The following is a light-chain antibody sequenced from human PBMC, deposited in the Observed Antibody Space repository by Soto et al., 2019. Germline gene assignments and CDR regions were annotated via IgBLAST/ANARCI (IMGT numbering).Light chain of an antibody. CDR1: SSDVGGYNY. CDR3: SSYTSSSPLVV. V-gene: IGLV2-14*01. CDR2: DVS. J-gene: IGLJ2*01. Sequence: QSALTQPASVSGSPGQSITISCTGTSSDVGGYNYVSWYQQHPGKAPTLMIYDVSNRPSGVSNRFSGSKSGNTASLTISGLQAEDAADYYCSSYTSSSPLVVFGGGTKLTVL.